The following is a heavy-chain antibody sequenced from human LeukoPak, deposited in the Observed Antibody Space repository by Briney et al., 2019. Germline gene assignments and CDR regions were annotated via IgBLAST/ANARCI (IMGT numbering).Heavy chain of an antibody. CDR3: ASPGRYCSGGSCYSHYYYMDV. CDR2: IIPILGVA. D-gene: IGHD2-15*01. CDR1: GGTFSSYT. J-gene: IGHJ6*03. V-gene: IGHV1-69*02. Sequence: KPGSSVKVSCKASGGTFSSYTISWVRQAPGQGLEWMGRIIPILGVANYAQKFQGRVTITADKSTSTAYMELSSLRSEDTAVYYCASPGRYCSGGSCYSHYYYMDVWGKGTTVTVSS.